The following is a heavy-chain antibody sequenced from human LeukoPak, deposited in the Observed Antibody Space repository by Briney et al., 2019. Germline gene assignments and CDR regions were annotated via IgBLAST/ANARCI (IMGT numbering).Heavy chain of an antibody. J-gene: IGHJ4*02. CDR2: INPNSGGT. CDR3: AREAYYYGSGSPNHLDY. CDR1: GYTFTGYY. D-gene: IGHD3-10*01. V-gene: IGHV1-2*02. Sequence: GASVKVSCKASGYTFTGYYMHRVRQAPGQGLEWMGWINPNSGGTNYAQKFQGRVTMTRDTSISTAYMELSRLRSDDTAVYYCAREAYYYGSGSPNHLDYWGQGTLVTVSS.